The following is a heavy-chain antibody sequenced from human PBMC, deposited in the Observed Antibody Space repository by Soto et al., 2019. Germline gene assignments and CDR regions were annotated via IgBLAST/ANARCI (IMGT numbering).Heavy chain of an antibody. Sequence: ASVKVSCKASGYIFNSFGISWVRQAPGQGLEWMGWISAYTGNTKYAQNFQGRVTMTTDTSKNTVYLQMNSLRAEDTAVYYCARERSHSSSPYFDYWGQGTPVTVSS. CDR2: ISAYTGNT. V-gene: IGHV1-18*01. CDR3: ARERSHSSSPYFDY. CDR1: GYIFNSFG. J-gene: IGHJ4*02. D-gene: IGHD6-6*01.